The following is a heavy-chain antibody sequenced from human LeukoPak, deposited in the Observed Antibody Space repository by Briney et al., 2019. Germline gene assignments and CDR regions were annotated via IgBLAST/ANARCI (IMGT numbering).Heavy chain of an antibody. CDR2: ISGSGGST. D-gene: IGHD1/OR15-1a*01. V-gene: IGHV3-23*01. J-gene: IGHJ6*03. CDR1: GFTFSSYG. Sequence: QPGGSLRLSCAASGFTFSSYGMSWIRQAPGKGLEWVSAISGSGGSTYYADSVKGRFTISRDNSKNTLYLQMNSLRAEDTAVYYCAKLEPHDSNRQWYYYYYMDVWGKGTTVTISS. CDR3: AKLEPHDSNRQWYYYYYMDV.